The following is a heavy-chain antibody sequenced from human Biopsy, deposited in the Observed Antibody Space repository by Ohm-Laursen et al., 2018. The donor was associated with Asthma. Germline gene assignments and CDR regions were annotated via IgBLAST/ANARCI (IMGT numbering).Heavy chain of an antibody. CDR1: GFTLTTYA. Sequence: SLRLSCAASGFTLTTYAIHWVRQAPGKGLEWVAVISYDGSTKYSADSVKGRFIVSRDISKNILSLQMNSLRPEDTAVYYCARDVVWFREVGGMDVWGQGTTVTISS. J-gene: IGHJ6*02. CDR3: ARDVVWFREVGGMDV. V-gene: IGHV3-30*03. D-gene: IGHD3-10*01. CDR2: ISYDGSTK.